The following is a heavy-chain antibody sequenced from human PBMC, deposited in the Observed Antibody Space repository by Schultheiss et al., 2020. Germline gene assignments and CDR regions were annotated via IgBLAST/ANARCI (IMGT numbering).Heavy chain of an antibody. CDR2: IYYSGST. D-gene: IGHD5-12*01. Sequence: SETLSLTCTVSGASISISSVSYYWSWIRQPPGKGLEWIGYIYYSGSTNYNPSLKSRVTISVDTSKNQFSLKLSSVTAADTAVYYCARRVLRDSGYDHPSWFDPWGQGTLVTVSS. V-gene: IGHV4-61*01. CDR1: GASISISSVSYY. CDR3: ARRVLRDSGYDHPSWFDP. J-gene: IGHJ5*02.